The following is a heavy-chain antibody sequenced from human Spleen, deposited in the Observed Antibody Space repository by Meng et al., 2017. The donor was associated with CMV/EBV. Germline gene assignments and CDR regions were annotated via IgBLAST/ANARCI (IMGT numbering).Heavy chain of an antibody. Sequence: ASVKVSCKASGYTFAAYYMHWMRQAPGQGLEWMGWINPNSGDTNYAQKFQGRVTMTRDTSINTTYMELSRLRSDDTAVYYCARNYDFWSGYPNWFDPWGQGTLVTVSS. V-gene: IGHV1-2*02. CDR3: ARNYDFWSGYPNWFDP. CDR2: INPNSGDT. J-gene: IGHJ5*02. D-gene: IGHD3-3*01. CDR1: GYTFAAYY.